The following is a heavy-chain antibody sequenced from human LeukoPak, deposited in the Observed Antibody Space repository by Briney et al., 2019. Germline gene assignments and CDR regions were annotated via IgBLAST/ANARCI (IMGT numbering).Heavy chain of an antibody. CDR1: GFIFNHHA. V-gene: IGHV3-33*06. Sequence: PGGSLRLSCAASGFIFNHHAMHWVRQAPGKGLEWVAVIWSDKSNKFYADSARGRFTISRDDSRKTVYLQMDTMTVEDTAVYYCAKDAQRGFDYSNSLEYWGQGALVTVAS. D-gene: IGHD4-11*01. J-gene: IGHJ4*02. CDR3: AKDAQRGFDYSNSLEY. CDR2: IWSDKSNK.